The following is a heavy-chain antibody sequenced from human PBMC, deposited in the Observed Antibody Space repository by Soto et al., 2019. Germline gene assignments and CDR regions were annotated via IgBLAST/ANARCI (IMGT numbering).Heavy chain of an antibody. J-gene: IGHJ4*02. CDR3: AREGYGDPRVDY. CDR2: INSDGSYT. D-gene: IGHD4-17*01. CDR1: GFTFSGHS. Sequence: EVQLVESGGGLIQPGGSLRLSCAASGFTFSGHSLHWVRQAPGKGLVWVSRINSDGSYTSYADSVKARFPISRDNAKKTLYLQMNSLRAEDTAVYYCAREGYGDPRVDYWGQGTLVSVSS. V-gene: IGHV3-74*01.